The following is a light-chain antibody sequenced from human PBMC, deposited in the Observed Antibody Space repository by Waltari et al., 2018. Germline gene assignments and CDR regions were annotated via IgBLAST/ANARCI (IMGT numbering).Light chain of an antibody. V-gene: IGLV4-69*01. J-gene: IGLJ3*02. CDR2: VNSDGSH. CDR1: SGHINNV. CDR3: QTGGHGTWV. Sequence: QLVLTQSPSASASLGASVKLTCTLSSGHINNVIAWLQQRPEKGPRYLMKVNSDGSHNKGDTIPDRFSGSGYGAERYLSISSRQSGDEADYSSQTGGHGTWVFGGGTKLTVL.